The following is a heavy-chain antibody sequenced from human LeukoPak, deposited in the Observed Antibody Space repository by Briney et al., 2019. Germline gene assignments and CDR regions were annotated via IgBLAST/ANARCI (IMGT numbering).Heavy chain of an antibody. Sequence: GGSLRLSCGGSGFTFKSFSMHWVRQAPGKGLEWVSDISNSGIKSYADSVKGRFTISRDNAKNSLYLQMNSLRAEDTAVYYCARQPESGGDFYVWFDPWGQGTLVIVSS. CDR3: ARQPESGGDFYVWFDP. CDR1: GFTFKSFS. J-gene: IGHJ5*02. D-gene: IGHD2/OR15-2a*01. V-gene: IGHV3-48*01. CDR2: ISNSGIK.